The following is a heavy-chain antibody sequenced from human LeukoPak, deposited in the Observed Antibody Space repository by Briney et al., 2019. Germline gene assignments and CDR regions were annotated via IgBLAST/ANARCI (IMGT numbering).Heavy chain of an antibody. D-gene: IGHD4-17*01. CDR2: IIPIFGTA. Sequence: SVKVSCKASGGTFSSYAISWVRQAPGQGLEWMGGIIPIFGTANYAQKFQGRVTITADESTSTAYMELSSLRSEDTAVYYCASHHGDYYFDYWGQGTLGTVSS. CDR1: GGTFSSYA. J-gene: IGHJ4*02. V-gene: IGHV1-69*13. CDR3: ASHHGDYYFDY.